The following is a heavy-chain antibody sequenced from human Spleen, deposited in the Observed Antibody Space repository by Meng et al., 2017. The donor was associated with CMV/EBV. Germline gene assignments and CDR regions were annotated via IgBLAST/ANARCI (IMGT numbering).Heavy chain of an antibody. Sequence: NFTGYNMHWVRQAPGQGLEWMGWINPNSGGTNYAQKFQGRVTMTRDTSISTAYMELSRLRSDDTAVYYCARDRDFWSGYPTNWFDPWGQGTLVTVSS. V-gene: IGHV1-2*02. D-gene: IGHD3-3*01. CDR1: NFTGYN. J-gene: IGHJ5*02. CDR3: ARDRDFWSGYPTNWFDP. CDR2: INPNSGGT.